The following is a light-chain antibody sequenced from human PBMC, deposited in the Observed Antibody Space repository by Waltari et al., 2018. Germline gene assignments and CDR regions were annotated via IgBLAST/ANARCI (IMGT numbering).Light chain of an antibody. Sequence: SYELTQPPSVSVSPGQTASITCSGDKLGNKYVCWYQQKPGQSPVLVIYQDSKRPSGIPERFSCSNSGNTATLTISGTQAMDEADYYCQACDSNTGVFGGGAKLTVL. CDR3: QACDSNTGV. CDR1: KLGNKY. CDR2: QDS. J-gene: IGLJ3*02. V-gene: IGLV3-1*01.